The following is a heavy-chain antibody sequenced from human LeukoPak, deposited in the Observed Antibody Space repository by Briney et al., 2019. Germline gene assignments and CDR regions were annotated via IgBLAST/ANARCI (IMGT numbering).Heavy chain of an antibody. CDR1: GYTFTSYG. CDR3: ARDRGSSIVRYFDY. CDR2: ISAYNGNT. V-gene: IGHV1-18*01. J-gene: IGHJ4*02. D-gene: IGHD1-26*01. Sequence: ASVKVSCKASGYTFTSYGISWVRRAPGQGLEWMGWISAYNGNTNYAQKLQGRVTMTTDTSTSTAYMELRSLRSDDTAVYYCARDRGSSIVRYFDYWGQGTLVTVSS.